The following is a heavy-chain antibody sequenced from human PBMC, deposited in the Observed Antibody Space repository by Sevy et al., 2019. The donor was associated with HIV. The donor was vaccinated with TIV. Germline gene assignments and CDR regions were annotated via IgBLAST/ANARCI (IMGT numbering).Heavy chain of an antibody. V-gene: IGHV3-74*01. CDR2: INSDGSYT. J-gene: IGHJ6*02. CDR1: GFTFSSYW. Sequence: GGSLRLSCAASGFTFSSYWMHWVRQAPGKGLVWVSRINSDGSYTSYADSVKGRFTISRDNAKNTLYLQMNSLRAEDTSEYYCARGLGYCSSTSCLNYYYFYGMDVWGQGTTVTVSS. D-gene: IGHD2-2*01. CDR3: ARGLGYCSSTSCLNYYYFYGMDV.